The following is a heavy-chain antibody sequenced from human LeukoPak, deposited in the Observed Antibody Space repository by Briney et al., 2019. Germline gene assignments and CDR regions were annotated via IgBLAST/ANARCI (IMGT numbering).Heavy chain of an antibody. D-gene: IGHD7-27*01. Sequence: GGSLRLSCAVSGLTVSSNYMSWVRRAPGKGLEWVSVIFCGGGTNYADSVKGRFSISRDNSKNTLYLQMNSLRAEDTAVYYCVRFYWGSLDIWGQGTLVTVSS. CDR2: IFCGGGT. J-gene: IGHJ4*02. V-gene: IGHV3-53*01. CDR1: GLTVSSNY. CDR3: VRFYWGSLDI.